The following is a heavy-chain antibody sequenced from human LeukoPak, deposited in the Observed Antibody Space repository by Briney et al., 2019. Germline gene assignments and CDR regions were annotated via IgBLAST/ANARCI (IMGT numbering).Heavy chain of an antibody. CDR2: ISASGSRT. V-gene: IGHV3-23*01. Sequence: GGSLRLSCAASGFIFHNYAIAWVRQGPGQGLEWVSGISASGSRTYYADSVKGRFTISRDNSKNTLFLQMTSLRAEDTAVYYCAKAQGSCGGDTCQYAVDVWGQGTTVTVSS. J-gene: IGHJ6*02. D-gene: IGHD2-15*01. CDR1: GFIFHNYA. CDR3: AKAQGSCGGDTCQYAVDV.